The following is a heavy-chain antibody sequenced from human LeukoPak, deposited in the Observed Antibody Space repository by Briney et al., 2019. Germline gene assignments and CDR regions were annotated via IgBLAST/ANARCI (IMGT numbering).Heavy chain of an antibody. CDR3: ARQNYDILTGYYDDY. V-gene: IGHV2-70*01. Sequence: GSGPALVKPTQTLTLTCTFTGFSLSTSGMCVSWIRQPPGKSLEWLAHIYWDDDKYYSTSLKTRLTTSKDTSKNQVVLTMTNMDPVDTATYYCARQNYDILTGYYDDYWGQGTLVTVSS. D-gene: IGHD3-9*01. J-gene: IGHJ4*02. CDR2: IYWDDDK. CDR1: GFSLSTSGMC.